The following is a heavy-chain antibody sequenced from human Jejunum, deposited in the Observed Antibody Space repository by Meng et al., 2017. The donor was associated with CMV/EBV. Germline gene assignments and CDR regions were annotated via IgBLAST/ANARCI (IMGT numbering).Heavy chain of an antibody. V-gene: IGHV4-4*07. CDR2: CYSSDTY. Sequence: QVKIRESGTSIVVPWVLLSLTCTGYGGSINNYSWSWIWQSAGKGLEWIGRCYSSDTYNSHPSLNSRVTMSLDTSKKQFSLILSSVTAADTARYYCARGPGASTREGFDHWGLGTLVTVSS. J-gene: IGHJ4*02. CDR3: ARGPGASTREGFDH. D-gene: IGHD1-26*01. CDR1: GGSINNYS.